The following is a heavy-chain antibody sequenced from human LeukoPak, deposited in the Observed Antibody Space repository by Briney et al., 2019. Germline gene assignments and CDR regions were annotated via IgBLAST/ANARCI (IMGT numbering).Heavy chain of an antibody. CDR1: GFKVSSHS. V-gene: IGHV3-21*01. Sequence: GGSLRLSCAASGFKVSSHSMNWVRQAPGKGLEGVSSILSSSDYTYYADSVRGRFTISRDDAKNSLYLQMNSLRADDTAVFYCARDWGGYCSSTSCYTHMDVWGKGTTVTVSS. J-gene: IGHJ6*03. D-gene: IGHD2-2*02. CDR2: ILSSSDYT. CDR3: ARDWGGYCSSTSCYTHMDV.